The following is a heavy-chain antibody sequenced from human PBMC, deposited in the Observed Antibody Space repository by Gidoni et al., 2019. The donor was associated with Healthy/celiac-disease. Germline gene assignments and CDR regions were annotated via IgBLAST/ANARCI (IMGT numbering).Heavy chain of an antibody. J-gene: IGHJ5*02. CDR3: ARGYCSSTSCHNWFDP. D-gene: IGHD2-2*01. V-gene: IGHV1-69*01. Sequence: QVQLVQSGAEVKKPGSSVEVSCKASGGPFSSYAISWVRQAPGQGLEWMGGIIPICGTANYAQKFQGRVTITADESTSTAYMELSSLRSEDTAVYYCARGYCSSTSCHNWFDPWGQGTLVTVSS. CDR2: IIPICGTA. CDR1: GGPFSSYA.